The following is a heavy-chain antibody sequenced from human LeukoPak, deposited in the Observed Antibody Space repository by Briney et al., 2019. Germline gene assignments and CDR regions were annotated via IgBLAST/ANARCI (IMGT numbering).Heavy chain of an antibody. D-gene: IGHD2-2*01. J-gene: IGHJ5*02. CDR1: GYTFTGYY. CDR3: ARGLQLLGIWFDP. V-gene: IGHV1-2*02. Sequence: GASVKVSCKASGYTFTGYYMHWVRQAPGQGLEWMGWINPNSGGTNYAQKFQGRVTMTRDTSISTAYMALSRLRSDDTAVYYCARGLQLLGIWFDPWGQGTLVTVSS. CDR2: INPNSGGT.